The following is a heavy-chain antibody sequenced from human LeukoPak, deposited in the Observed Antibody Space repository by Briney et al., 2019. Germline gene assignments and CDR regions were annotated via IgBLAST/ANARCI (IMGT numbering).Heavy chain of an antibody. CDR2: ISSSGSTI. CDR1: GFTFSSYE. V-gene: IGHV3-48*03. J-gene: IGHJ6*02. CDR3: ARERRELLGYYYYGMDV. Sequence: GGSLRLSCAASGFTFSSYEMNWVRQAPGKGLEWVSYISSSGSTIYYADSVKGRFTISRDNAKNSLYLQMNSLRAEDTAVYYCARERRELLGYYYYGMDVWGQGTTVTVSS. D-gene: IGHD1-26*01.